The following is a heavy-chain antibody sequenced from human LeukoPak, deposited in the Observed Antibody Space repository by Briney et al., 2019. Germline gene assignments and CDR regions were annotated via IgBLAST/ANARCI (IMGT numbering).Heavy chain of an antibody. D-gene: IGHD3-22*01. V-gene: IGHV4-34*01. CDR2: INHSGII. CDR3: ARGKYDSGGYYLDY. J-gene: IGHJ4*02. Sequence: SKTLSLTCAVYGESFSGYYWSWIRQPPGKGLTWIGEINHSGIINYNPSLKSRVTISLDTSKSQFSLKLSSVTAADTAVYYCARGKYDSGGYYLDYWGQGTLVTVSS. CDR1: GESFSGYY.